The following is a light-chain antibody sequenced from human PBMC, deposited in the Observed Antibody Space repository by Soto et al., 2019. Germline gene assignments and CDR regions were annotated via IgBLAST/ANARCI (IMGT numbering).Light chain of an antibody. J-gene: IGKJ2*01. CDR2: GGF. CDR1: QDIDRW. CDR3: QQAKSLPYT. Sequence: DIQMTQSPSSVSGAVGDRVSITCRASQDIDRWLAWYQQRPGKAPKLLIYGGFNLQSGVPSRFSGSGSGTDYTLTISTLQPEDFATYYCQQAKSLPYTFGQGTKLEIK. V-gene: IGKV1-12*01.